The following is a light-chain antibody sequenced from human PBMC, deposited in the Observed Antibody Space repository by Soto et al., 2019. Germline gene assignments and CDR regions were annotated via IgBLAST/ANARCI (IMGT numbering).Light chain of an antibody. J-gene: IGKJ1*01. V-gene: IGKV1-5*03. CDR2: KAS. CDR1: QSIDTW. Sequence: DIQMTQYNSTLSASDGDRVTITCRASQSIDTWLAWHQQKPGQVPKLLISKASSLESGVPSRFSGSGSGTEFTLTISSLQPDDSATYYCQQYNCYRAFGQGTKVDI. CDR3: QQYNCYRA.